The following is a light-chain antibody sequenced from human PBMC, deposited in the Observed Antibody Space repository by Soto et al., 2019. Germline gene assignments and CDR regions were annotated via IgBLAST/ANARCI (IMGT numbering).Light chain of an antibody. CDR1: NSDVGGYTY. J-gene: IGLJ1*01. CDR2: DVS. Sequence: QSALTQPASVSGSPGQSITISCTGTNSDVGGYTYVSWYQQHPGKAPKLMIYDVSNRPSGVSNRFSGSKSGNTASLTISGLQADDEADYYCSSYTSSSTPYVFGTGNKVTVL. CDR3: SSYTSSSTPYV. V-gene: IGLV2-14*03.